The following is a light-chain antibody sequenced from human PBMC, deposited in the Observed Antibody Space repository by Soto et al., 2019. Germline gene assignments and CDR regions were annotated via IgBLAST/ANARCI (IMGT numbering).Light chain of an antibody. CDR3: QPYDNLPSIT. CDR2: DAS. J-gene: IGKJ5*01. CDR1: QDISNY. V-gene: IGKV1-33*01. Sequence: DIQMTQSPSSLSASVGDRVTITCQASQDISNYLNWYQQKPGKAPKLLIYDASNLETGVPSRFSGSRSGTDFTFAIRTLQPEDSATYGCQPYDNLPSITCGQGTRLEIK.